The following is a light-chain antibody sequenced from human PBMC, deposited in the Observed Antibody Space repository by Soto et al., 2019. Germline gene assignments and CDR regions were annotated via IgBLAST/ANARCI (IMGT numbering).Light chain of an antibody. J-gene: IGKJ4*01. CDR2: AAS. CDR3: QQSYSTLGLS. V-gene: IGKV1-39*01. Sequence: DIQMTQSPSSLSASVGDRVSITCRASESINKYLNWYQQKPGKPPNLLIYAASTLQSGVPSRFSGSGSGTEFTLTTTSLQPEDFATYYCQQSYSTLGLSFGGGTKVEVK. CDR1: ESINKY.